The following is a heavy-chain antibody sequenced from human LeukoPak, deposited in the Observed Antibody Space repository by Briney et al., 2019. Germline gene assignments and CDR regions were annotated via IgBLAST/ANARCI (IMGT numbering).Heavy chain of an antibody. Sequence: GGSLRLSCTASGFTFSSYWMNWVRQAPGKGLEWVANIKEDGSEKYYVDSVKGRFTLSRDNAKKSLYLQMNSLRAEDTAVYYCARETEMANLDYWGQGTLVTVSS. V-gene: IGHV3-7*04. D-gene: IGHD5-24*01. CDR2: IKEDGSEK. J-gene: IGHJ4*02. CDR3: ARETEMANLDY. CDR1: GFTFSSYW.